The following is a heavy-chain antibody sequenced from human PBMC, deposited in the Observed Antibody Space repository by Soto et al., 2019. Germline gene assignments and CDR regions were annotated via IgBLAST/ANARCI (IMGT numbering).Heavy chain of an antibody. CDR2: IIPILGIA. J-gene: IGHJ6*03. V-gene: IGHV1-69*08. CDR3: AREGGDGDYYYYYYMDV. Sequence: QVQLVQSGAEVKKPGSSVKVSCTASGGTFSSYTISWVRQAPGQGLEWLGRIIPILGIANYAQKFQGRVTITADKSTSTDYMELSSLRSEDTAVYYCAREGGDGDYYYYYYMDVWGKGTTVTVSS. CDR1: GGTFSSYT. D-gene: IGHD2-21*02.